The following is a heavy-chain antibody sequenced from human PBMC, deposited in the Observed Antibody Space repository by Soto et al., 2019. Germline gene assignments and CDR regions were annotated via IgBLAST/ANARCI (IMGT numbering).Heavy chain of an antibody. Sequence: SETLSLTCTVSGGSISSSSYYWGWIRQPPGKGLEWIGSIYYSGSTYYNPSLKSRVTISVDTSKNQFSLKLSSVTAADTAVYYCARGSNSRSPRADFDYWGQGTLVTVSS. CDR2: IYYSGST. J-gene: IGHJ4*02. CDR1: GGSISSSSYY. CDR3: ARGSNSRSPRADFDY. V-gene: IGHV4-39*07. D-gene: IGHD6-6*01.